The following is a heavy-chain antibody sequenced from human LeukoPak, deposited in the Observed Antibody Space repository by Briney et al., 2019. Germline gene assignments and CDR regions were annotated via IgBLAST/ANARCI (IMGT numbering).Heavy chain of an antibody. CDR2: INWNSDSI. Sequence: QAGGSLRLSCAASGITSDDHAMHWVRHAPGKGLEWVSGINWNSDSIVYADSVKGRFTISRDNAKNSLYLQMNSLRAEDTALYYCAAEMVRGVINWGQGTLVTVSS. CDR1: GITSDDHA. CDR3: AAEMVRGVIN. D-gene: IGHD3-10*01. J-gene: IGHJ4*02. V-gene: IGHV3-9*02.